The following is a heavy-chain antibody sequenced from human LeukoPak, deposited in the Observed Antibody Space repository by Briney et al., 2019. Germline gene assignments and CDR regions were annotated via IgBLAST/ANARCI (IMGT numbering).Heavy chain of an antibody. V-gene: IGHV3-74*01. D-gene: IGHD3-22*01. CDR3: AKSAYYDSSGFYREYYFDY. J-gene: IGHJ4*02. CDR2: INSDGSIT. Sequence: LAGGSLRLSCAASGFTFTTYWMHWVRQAPGKGLVWVSHINSDGSITSYADSVKGRFTISRDNAKNTLYLQMNSLRAEDTAVYYCAKSAYYDSSGFYREYYFDYWGQGTLVTVSS. CDR1: GFTFTTYW.